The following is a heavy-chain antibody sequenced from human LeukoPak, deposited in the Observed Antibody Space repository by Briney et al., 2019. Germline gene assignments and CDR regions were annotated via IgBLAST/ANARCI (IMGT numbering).Heavy chain of an antibody. CDR1: GFTVSSNY. CDR3: ARDMVRGVPDY. V-gene: IGHV3-66*01. J-gene: IGHJ4*02. Sequence: GSLRLSCAASGFTVSSNYMSWVRQAPGKGLEWVSVIYSGGSTCYADSVKGRFTISRDNSKNTLYLQMNSLRPEDSAVYYCARDMVRGVPDYWGQGTLVTVSS. D-gene: IGHD3-10*01. CDR2: IYSGGST.